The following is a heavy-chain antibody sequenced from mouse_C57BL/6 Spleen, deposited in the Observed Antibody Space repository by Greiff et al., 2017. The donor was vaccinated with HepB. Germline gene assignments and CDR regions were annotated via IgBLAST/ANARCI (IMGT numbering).Heavy chain of an antibody. Sequence: VQLQQSGTVLARPGASVKMFCKTSGYTFTSYWMHWVKQRPGQGLEWIGAIYPGNSDTSYNQKFKGKAKLTAVTSASTAYMELSSLTNEDSAVYYCTRSGGLYYDYDGYYFDYWGQGTTLTVSS. J-gene: IGHJ2*01. CDR3: TRSGGLYYDYDGYYFDY. D-gene: IGHD2-4*01. CDR2: IYPGNSDT. V-gene: IGHV1-5*01. CDR1: GYTFTSYW.